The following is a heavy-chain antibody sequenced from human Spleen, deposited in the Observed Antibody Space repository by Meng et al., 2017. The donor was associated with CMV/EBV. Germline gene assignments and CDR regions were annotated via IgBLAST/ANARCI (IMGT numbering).Heavy chain of an antibody. CDR1: GFTFSSYS. CDR2: ISTSSNYI. Sequence: GESLKISCAASGFTFSSYSMNWVRQAPGKGLEWVSSISTSSNYIKYEDSVKGRFTISRDNAKNSLYLQMNSLRAEDTAVYYCATDARYSRFNWGQGTLVTVSS. D-gene: IGHD5-18*01. V-gene: IGHV3-21*01. J-gene: IGHJ4*02. CDR3: ATDARYSRFN.